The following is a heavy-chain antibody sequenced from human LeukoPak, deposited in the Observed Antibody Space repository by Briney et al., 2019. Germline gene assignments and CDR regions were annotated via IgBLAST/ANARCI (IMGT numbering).Heavy chain of an antibody. Sequence: PGGSLRLSCAASGFTFSNAWMSWVRQAPGKGLEWVGRIKSKTDGGTTDYAAPVKGRFTISRDNSKNTLYLQMNSLRAEDTAVYYCAKQPAAAGTEGDYWGQGTLVTVSS. V-gene: IGHV3-15*01. J-gene: IGHJ4*02. CDR1: GFTFSNAW. CDR2: IKSKTDGGTT. CDR3: AKQPAAAGTEGDY. D-gene: IGHD6-13*01.